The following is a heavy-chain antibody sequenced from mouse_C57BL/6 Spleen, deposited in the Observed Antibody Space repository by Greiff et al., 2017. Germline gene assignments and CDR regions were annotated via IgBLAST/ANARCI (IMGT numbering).Heavy chain of an antibody. CDR2: IDPNSGGT. Sequence: QVQLKQPGAELVKPGASVKLSCKASGYTFTSYWMHWVKQRPGRGLEWIGRIDPNSGGTKYNEKFKSKATLTVDKPSSTAYMQLSSLTSEDSAVYYCAMAYYYGSSYDWYFDVWGTGTTVTVSS. D-gene: IGHD1-1*01. V-gene: IGHV1-72*01. J-gene: IGHJ1*03. CDR1: GYTFTSYW. CDR3: AMAYYYGSSYDWYFDV.